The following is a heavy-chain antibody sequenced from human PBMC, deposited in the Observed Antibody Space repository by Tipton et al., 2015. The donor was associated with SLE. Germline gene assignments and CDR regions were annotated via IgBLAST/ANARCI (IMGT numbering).Heavy chain of an antibody. Sequence: TLSLTCTVSGGSISSNTYYWSWVRQPAGQGLEWIGHIFSTGSTNYNPSLKSRVTISVDTSKNQFSLKLNSVTAADTAVYYCARDTQQLDYWGQGTLVTVSS. D-gene: IGHD5-18*01. CDR2: IFSTGST. J-gene: IGHJ4*02. CDR1: GGSISSNTYY. CDR3: ARDTQQLDY. V-gene: IGHV4-61*09.